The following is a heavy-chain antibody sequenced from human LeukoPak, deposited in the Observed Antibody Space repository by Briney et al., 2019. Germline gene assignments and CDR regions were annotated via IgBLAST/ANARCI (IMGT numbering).Heavy chain of an antibody. J-gene: IGHJ3*02. CDR3: AKGGLWQHAFDI. CDR2: ISYDGSNK. Sequence: GSLRLSCAASGFTFSSYAMHWVRQAPGKGLEWVAVISYDGSNKYYADSVKGRFTISRDNSKNTLYLQMNSLRAEDTAVYYCAKGGLWQHAFDIWGQGTMVTVSS. CDR1: GFTFSSYA. V-gene: IGHV3-30-3*01. D-gene: IGHD3-16*01.